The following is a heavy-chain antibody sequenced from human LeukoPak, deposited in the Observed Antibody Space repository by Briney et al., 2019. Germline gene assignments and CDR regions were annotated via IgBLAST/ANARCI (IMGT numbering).Heavy chain of an antibody. V-gene: IGHV4-39*02. Sequence: SETLSLTCTVSGGSISSSSYYWGWIRQPPGKGLEWIGSIYYSGSTYYNPSLKSRVTISVDTSKNQFSLKLSSVTAADTAVYYCARERDLIQLWLAASYFDYWGQGTLVTVSS. D-gene: IGHD5-18*01. CDR1: GGSISSSSYY. CDR3: ARERDLIQLWLAASYFDY. CDR2: IYYSGST. J-gene: IGHJ4*02.